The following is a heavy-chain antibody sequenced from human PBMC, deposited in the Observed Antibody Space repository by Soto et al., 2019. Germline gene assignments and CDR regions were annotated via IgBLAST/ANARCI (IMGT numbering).Heavy chain of an antibody. CDR3: ARGRGYVYGSNFYGLDV. CDR1: RGSFSVFY. V-gene: IGHV4-34*01. CDR2: INHSGTT. J-gene: IGHJ6*02. Sequence: SETLSLTCGVYRGSFSVFYWSWVRHTPGGGLEWIGEINHSGTTNYNPSFQNRVTISVDKSTNNFSLKMTSVTAADAAVYYCARGRGYVYGSNFYGLDVWGQGTTVTVSS. D-gene: IGHD6-25*01.